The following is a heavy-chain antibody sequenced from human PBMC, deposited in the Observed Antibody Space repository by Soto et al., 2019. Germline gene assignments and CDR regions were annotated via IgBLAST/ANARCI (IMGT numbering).Heavy chain of an antibody. D-gene: IGHD3-10*01. J-gene: IGHJ6*02. CDR1: GYTFTSYG. Sequence: ASVKVSCKASGYTFTSYGISWVRQAPGQGLEWMGWISAYNGNTNYAQKLQGRVTMTTDTSTSTAYMELRSLRSDDTAVYYCARVMVREVPYYYDYGMDVWGQGTTVTVS. CDR3: ARVMVREVPYYYDYGMDV. V-gene: IGHV1-18*01. CDR2: ISAYNGNT.